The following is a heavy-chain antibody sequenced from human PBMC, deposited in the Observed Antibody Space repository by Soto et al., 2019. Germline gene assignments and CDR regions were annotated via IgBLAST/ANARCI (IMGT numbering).Heavy chain of an antibody. J-gene: IGHJ5*02. V-gene: IGHV5-51*01. CDR1: GYSFTSDW. CDR2: IYPGDSDT. Sequence: GEYLKISCKGSGYSFTSDWIGWVRQMPGKGLDWMGIIYPGDSDTRYSPSFQGQVTISADKSISTAYLQWSSLKASDTAMYYCARTGSGYCSGGSCPPWFDPWGQGTLVTVSS. CDR3: ARTGSGYCSGGSCPPWFDP. D-gene: IGHD2-15*01.